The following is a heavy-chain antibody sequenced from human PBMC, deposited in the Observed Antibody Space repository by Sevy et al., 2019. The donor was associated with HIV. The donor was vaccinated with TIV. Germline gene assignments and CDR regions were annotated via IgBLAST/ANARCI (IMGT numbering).Heavy chain of an antibody. CDR3: ARDEWVVPAAPSILYYIDV. D-gene: IGHD2-2*01. Sequence: ASVKVCCKASGYTFTSYGISWVRQAPGQGLEWMGWISAYNGNTNYAQKLQGRVTMTTDTSTSTAYMELRSLRSDDTAVYYCARDEWVVPAAPSILYYIDVWGKGTTVTVSS. CDR1: GYTFTSYG. CDR2: ISAYNGNT. J-gene: IGHJ6*03. V-gene: IGHV1-18*01.